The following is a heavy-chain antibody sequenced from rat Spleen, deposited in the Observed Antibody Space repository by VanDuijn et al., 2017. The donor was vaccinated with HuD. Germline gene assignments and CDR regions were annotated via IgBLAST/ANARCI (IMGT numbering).Heavy chain of an antibody. CDR3: ARCSAYYDGSHYYVMDA. D-gene: IGHD1-12*03. J-gene: IGHJ4*01. CDR1: GYSITSGYG. Sequence: EVQLQESGPGLVKPSQSLSLTCSVTGYSITSGYGWNWIRKFPGNKLEWMGYINSAGSTNYNPPLKSQISITRDTSKNQFFLHLTSVTTEDTATYDCARCSAYYDGSHYYVMDAWGQGASVTVSS. CDR2: INSAGST. V-gene: IGHV3-3*01.